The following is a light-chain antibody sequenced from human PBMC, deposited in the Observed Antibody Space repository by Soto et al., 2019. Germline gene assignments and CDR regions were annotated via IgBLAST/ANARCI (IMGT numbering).Light chain of an antibody. CDR3: QHYDSLPIT. J-gene: IGKJ5*01. CDR1: QSVSSSY. V-gene: IGKV3-20*01. Sequence: EIVLTQSPGTLSLSPGKRATLSCRASQSVSSSYLAWYQQKNGQPPRLLIYGASSRATGIPDRFSGSGYGTDFTLTISRLETEDFAVFYCQHYDSLPITFGQGTRLEIK. CDR2: GAS.